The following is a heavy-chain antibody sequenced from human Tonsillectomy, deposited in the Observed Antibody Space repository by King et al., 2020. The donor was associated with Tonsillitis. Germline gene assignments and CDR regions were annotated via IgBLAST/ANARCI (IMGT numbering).Heavy chain of an antibody. CDR2: IYSGGST. Sequence: VQLVESGGGLVQPGGSLRLSCAASGFTVSSNYMSWVRQAPGKGLEWVSVIYSGGSTYYPDSVKGRFTITRDNCKNTLYLQMNSLRAVDTAVYYCARALGSVDYWGQGTLGTVSS. CDR1: GFTVSSNY. CDR3: ARALGSVDY. V-gene: IGHV3-66*01. D-gene: IGHD1-26*01. J-gene: IGHJ4*02.